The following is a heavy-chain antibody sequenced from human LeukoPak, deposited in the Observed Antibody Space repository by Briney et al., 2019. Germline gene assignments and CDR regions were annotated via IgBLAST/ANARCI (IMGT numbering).Heavy chain of an antibody. CDR1: GYSFTSYG. CDR3: ARDGWGIAALRWFDP. CDR2: ISAYNGNT. V-gene: IGHV1-18*01. J-gene: IGHJ5*02. D-gene: IGHD6-25*01. Sequence: ASVKVSCKASGYSFTSYGISWVRQAPGQGLEWMGWISAYNGNTNYAQKLQGRVTMTTDTSTSTAYMELRSLRSDDTAVYYCARDGWGIAALRWFDPWGQGTLVTVSS.